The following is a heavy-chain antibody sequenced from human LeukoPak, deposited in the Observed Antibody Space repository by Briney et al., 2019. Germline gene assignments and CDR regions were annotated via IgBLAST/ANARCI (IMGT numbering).Heavy chain of an antibody. CDR1: GGSIRSYY. D-gene: IGHD6-13*01. J-gene: IGHJ2*01. V-gene: IGHV4-59*01. CDR2: VCYSGSA. CDR3: ARVYYSNSYDYWYLDL. Sequence: SGTLSLTCTVSGGSIRSYYWSWIRQPPAKGLELVAYVCYSGSANYNPYLKSRGTISVDTSKNQFHVNLSFVTAADTAVYYCARVYYSNSYDYWYLDLWGRGTLVTVSS.